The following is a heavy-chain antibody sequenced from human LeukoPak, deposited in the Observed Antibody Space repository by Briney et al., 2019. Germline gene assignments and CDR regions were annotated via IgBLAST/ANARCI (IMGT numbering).Heavy chain of an antibody. D-gene: IGHD5-18*01. V-gene: IGHV5-51*01. CDR1: GYSFPNYW. Sequence: GESLKISCKGSGYSFPNYWIGWVRQMPGKGLEWIGIVYPATSDTTYSPSFQGQVTISADKSSSTAYLQWSSLKASDTAIYYCARPKTLGGYNYEFEFWGQGTLVTVSS. J-gene: IGHJ4*02. CDR2: VYPATSDT. CDR3: ARPKTLGGYNYEFEF.